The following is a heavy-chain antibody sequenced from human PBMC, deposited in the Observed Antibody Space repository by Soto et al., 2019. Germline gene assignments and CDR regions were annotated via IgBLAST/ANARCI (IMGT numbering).Heavy chain of an antibody. Sequence: EVQLVESGGKLVKPGGSLRLSCAASGFTFSNAWMSWVRQGPGKGLEWVGRIKSKTDCATTDYAAPVKGRFTISRDDSKSTLYLQMNSLQTEDTAVYYCTTEFIVGGIGDYWGQGTRVSVSS. CDR3: TTEFIVGGIGDY. V-gene: IGHV3-15*01. CDR1: GFTFSNAW. D-gene: IGHD1-26*01. J-gene: IGHJ4*02. CDR2: IKSKTDCATT.